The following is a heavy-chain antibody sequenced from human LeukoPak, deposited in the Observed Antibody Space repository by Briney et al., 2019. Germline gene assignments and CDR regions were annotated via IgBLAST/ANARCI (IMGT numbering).Heavy chain of an antibody. V-gene: IGHV3-21*04. CDR1: GFSFRTFR. D-gene: IGHD6-13*01. CDR2: ITTDSRYI. Sequence: GGSLRLSCAASGFSFRTFRMDWVRQAPGKELEWLSSITTDSRYIYYADSVKGRFTISRDTSKNTLYLQMNNLRAEDTAVYYCAKSVAATGTSSVIIDYWGQGTLVTVSS. J-gene: IGHJ4*02. CDR3: AKSVAATGTSSVIIDY.